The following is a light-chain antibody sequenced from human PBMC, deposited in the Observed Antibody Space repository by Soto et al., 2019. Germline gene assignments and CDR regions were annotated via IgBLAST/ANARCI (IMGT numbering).Light chain of an antibody. CDR3: QQYGTSPRT. Sequence: EMVLTQSPGTLSLSPGDRATLSCRASQTVRSNYLAWYQHKPGQAPRLLIYGASSRATGIPDSFSGSGSGTDFTLTISRLEPEDFAVYYCQQYGTSPRTFGRGTKV. CDR2: GAS. CDR1: QTVRSNY. V-gene: IGKV3-20*01. J-gene: IGKJ1*01.